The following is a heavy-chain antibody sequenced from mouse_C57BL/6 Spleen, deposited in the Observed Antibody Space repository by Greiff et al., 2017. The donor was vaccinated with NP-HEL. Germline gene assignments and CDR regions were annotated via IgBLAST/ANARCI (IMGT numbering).Heavy chain of an antibody. Sequence: QVQLQQPGAELVKPGASVKLSCKASGYTFTSYWMQWVKQRPGQGLEWIGEIDPSDSYTNYNQKFKGKATLTGDTSSSTAYMQLSSLTSEDSAVYYWARRQFITTVPFDYWGQGTTLTVSS. CDR3: ARRQFITTVPFDY. D-gene: IGHD1-1*01. J-gene: IGHJ2*01. CDR2: IDPSDSYT. CDR1: GYTFTSYW. V-gene: IGHV1-50*01.